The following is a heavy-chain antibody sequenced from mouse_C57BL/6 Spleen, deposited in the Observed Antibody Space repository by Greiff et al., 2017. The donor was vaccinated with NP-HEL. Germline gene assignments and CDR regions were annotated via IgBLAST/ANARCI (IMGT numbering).Heavy chain of an antibody. J-gene: IGHJ2*01. CDR1: GFSLTSYG. V-gene: IGHV2-5*01. D-gene: IGHD1-1*01. CDR2: IWRGGST. Sequence: VKLMESGPGLVQPSQSLSITCTVSGFSLTSYGVHWVRQSPGKGLEWLGVIWRGGSTDYNAAFMSRLSITKDNSKSQVFFKMNSLQADDTAIYYCAKNYYGSSFSYFDYWGQGTTLTVSS. CDR3: AKNYYGSSFSYFDY.